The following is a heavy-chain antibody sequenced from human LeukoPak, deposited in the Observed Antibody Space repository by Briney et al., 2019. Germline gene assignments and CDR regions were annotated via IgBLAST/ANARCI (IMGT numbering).Heavy chain of an antibody. V-gene: IGHV3-48*01. CDR3: ARDSTSANYYMDV. CDR1: GFTFSSYS. D-gene: IGHD2-2*01. Sequence: PGGSLRLSCAASGFTFSSYSMNWVRQAPGKGLEWVSYISSSSSTIYYADSVKGRFTISRDNSKNTLYLQMNSLRAEDTAVYYCARDSTSANYYMDVWGKGTTVTVSS. CDR2: ISSSSSTI. J-gene: IGHJ6*03.